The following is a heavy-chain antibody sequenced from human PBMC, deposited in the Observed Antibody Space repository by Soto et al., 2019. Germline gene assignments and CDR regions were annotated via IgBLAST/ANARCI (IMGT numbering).Heavy chain of an antibody. CDR2: ISYDGSNK. D-gene: IGHD5-18*01. V-gene: IGHV3-30*18. J-gene: IGHJ6*02. CDR1: GFTFSSYG. CDR3: AKDRTDTHHYYYYGMDV. Sequence: ESGGGVVQPGRSLRLSCAASGFTFSSYGMHWVRQAPGKGLEWVAVISYDGSNKYYADSVKGRFTISRDNSKNTLYLQMNSLRAEDTAVYYCAKDRTDTHHYYYYGMDVWGQGTTVTVSS.